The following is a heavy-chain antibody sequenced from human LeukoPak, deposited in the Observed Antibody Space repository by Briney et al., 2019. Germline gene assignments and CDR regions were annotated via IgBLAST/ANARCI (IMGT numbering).Heavy chain of an antibody. V-gene: IGHV4-34*01. CDR3: ARGPGMPRGWFDP. J-gene: IGHJ5*02. CDR2: INHSGST. CDR1: GGSFSGYY. D-gene: IGHD2-2*01. Sequence: PSETLSLTCAVYGGSFSGYYWSWIRQPPGKGLEWIGEINHSGSTNYNPSLKSRVTISVDTSKNQFTLKLSSVTAADTAVYYCARGPGMPRGWFDPWGQGTLVTVSS.